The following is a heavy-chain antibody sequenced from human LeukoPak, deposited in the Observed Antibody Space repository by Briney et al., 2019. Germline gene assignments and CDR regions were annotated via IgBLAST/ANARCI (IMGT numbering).Heavy chain of an antibody. CDR3: ARAGDYYDSSGYYAYFDY. Sequence: SETLSLTCTVSGGSISSYYWSWIRQPAGKGLEWIGRIYTSGSTNYNPTLKSRVTMSVDTSKNQFSLKLSSVTAADTAVYYCARAGDYYDSSGYYAYFDYWGQGTLVTVSS. V-gene: IGHV4-4*07. J-gene: IGHJ4*02. CDR2: IYTSGST. D-gene: IGHD3-22*01. CDR1: GGSISSYY.